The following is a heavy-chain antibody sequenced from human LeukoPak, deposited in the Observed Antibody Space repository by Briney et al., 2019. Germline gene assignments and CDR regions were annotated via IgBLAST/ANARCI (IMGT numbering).Heavy chain of an antibody. D-gene: IGHD1-26*01. V-gene: IGHV3-21*01. CDR3: ARDSFGGSYPNWFDP. Sequence: PGGSLRLSCAASGFTFSSYSMNWVRQAPAKGLEWVSSISSSSSYIYYADSVKGRFTISRDNAKNSLYLQMNSLRAEDTAVYFCARDSFGGSYPNWFDPWGQGTLVTVSS. J-gene: IGHJ5*02. CDR1: GFTFSSYS. CDR2: ISSSSSYI.